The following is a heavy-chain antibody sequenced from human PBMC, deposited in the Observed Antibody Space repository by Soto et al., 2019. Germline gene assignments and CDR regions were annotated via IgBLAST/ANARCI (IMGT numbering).Heavy chain of an antibody. J-gene: IGHJ4*01. CDR3: VSWVSAHFDY. Sequence: PGGSLRLSCAASGFTFDSPYSHAMSWVRQSPGRGPEWVSTISSNGANTHSAESVQGRFTIAKDASTNTVHLHRNSLRADDTSTYFCVSWVSAHFDYWGHGTPVTVSS. CDR1: GFTFDSPYSHA. CDR2: ISSNGANT. V-gene: IGHV3-23*01. D-gene: IGHD2-8*01.